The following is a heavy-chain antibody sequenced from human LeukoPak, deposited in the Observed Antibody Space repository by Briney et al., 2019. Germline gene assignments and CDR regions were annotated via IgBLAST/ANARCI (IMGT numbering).Heavy chain of an antibody. CDR3: ARERGLAKDFDY. CDR1: GFTFSSYG. Sequence: GGSLRLSCAASGFTFSSYGMNWVRQAPGKGLEWVAVIWYDGSNENYADSVKGRFTISRDSSTNTVHLQMNSLRAEDTAVYCCARERGLAKDFDYWGQGTLVTVSS. D-gene: IGHD6-19*01. V-gene: IGHV3-33*01. CDR2: IWYDGSNE. J-gene: IGHJ4*02.